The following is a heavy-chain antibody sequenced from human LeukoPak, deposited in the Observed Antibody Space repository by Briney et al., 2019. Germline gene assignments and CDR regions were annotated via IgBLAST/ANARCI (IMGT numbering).Heavy chain of an antibody. V-gene: IGHV4-59*12. CDR1: GGSIRGYY. CDR3: ARGRPTRYCSGGSCYFRKDQVTAVFDY. CDR2: IYSSGST. J-gene: IGHJ4*02. Sequence: PSETLSLTCNVSGGSIRGYYWSWIRQPPGKGLEWIGYIYSSGSTNYNPSLKSRVTMSVDTSKNQFSLKLSSVTAADTAVYYCARGRPTRYCSGGSCYFRKDQVTAVFDYWGQGTLVTVSS. D-gene: IGHD2-15*01.